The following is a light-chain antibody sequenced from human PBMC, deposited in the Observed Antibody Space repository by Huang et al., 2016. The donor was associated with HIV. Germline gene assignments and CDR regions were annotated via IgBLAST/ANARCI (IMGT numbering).Light chain of an antibody. CDR1: QDISNY. V-gene: IGKV1-33*01. CDR3: QHFDNLALT. Sequence: DIQMTQSPSPLSASVGDRVTITCQASQDISNYLNWYQQKPGKAPKLLIYDASNLETGVPSRFSGSGSGTDVTFTISSLQPEDIATYYCQHFDNLALTFGGGTKVQIK. CDR2: DAS. J-gene: IGKJ4*01.